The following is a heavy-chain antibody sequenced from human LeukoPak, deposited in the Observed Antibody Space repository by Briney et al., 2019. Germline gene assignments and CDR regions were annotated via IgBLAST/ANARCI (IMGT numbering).Heavy chain of an antibody. CDR2: IIPILGIA. J-gene: IGHJ4*02. V-gene: IGHV1-69*04. Sequence: ASVKVSCKASGGTFSSYAISWVRQAPGQGLEWMGRIIPILGIANYAQKFQGRVTITADKSTSTAYMELSSLRSEDTAVYYCAVWGSSGWFPFDYWGQGTLVTVSS. CDR1: GGTFSSYA. D-gene: IGHD6-19*01. CDR3: AVWGSSGWFPFDY.